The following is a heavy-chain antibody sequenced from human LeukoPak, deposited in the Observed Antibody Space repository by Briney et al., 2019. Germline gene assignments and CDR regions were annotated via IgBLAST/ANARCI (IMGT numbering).Heavy chain of an antibody. V-gene: IGHV3-30*02. CDR3: ARGGYSYDSSGHNYFDY. D-gene: IGHD3-22*01. J-gene: IGHJ4*02. CDR2: IRYDGSNR. Sequence: GGSLRLSCAASGFTFTSYGMHWVRQAPGKGLEWVAFIRYDGSNRNYADSVKGRFTISRDNSRNTLYLQMNSLRAEDTAVYYCARGGYSYDSSGHNYFDYWGQGTLVTVSS. CDR1: GFTFTSYG.